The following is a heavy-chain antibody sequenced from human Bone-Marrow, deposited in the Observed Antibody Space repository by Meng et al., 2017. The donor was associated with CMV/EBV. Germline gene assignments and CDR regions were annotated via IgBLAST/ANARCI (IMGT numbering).Heavy chain of an antibody. V-gene: IGHV3-11*01. D-gene: IGHD2-8*02. Sequence: FSFSHFYMSWIRQAPGKGPEWVSYISGSGTLIYHADAVRGRFTISRDNTPPSLFLEINRLRAADPSLYYFPTASPTGSARGKWFDPWGQGTLVTVSS. CDR1: FSFSHFY. J-gene: IGHJ5*02. CDR2: ISGSGTLI. CDR3: PTASPTGSARGKWFDP.